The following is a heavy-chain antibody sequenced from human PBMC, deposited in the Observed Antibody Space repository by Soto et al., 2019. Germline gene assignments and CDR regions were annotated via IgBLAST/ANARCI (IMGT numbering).Heavy chain of an antibody. J-gene: IGHJ6*02. CDR1: GFTVSSNY. Sequence: GGSLRLSCAASGFTVSSNYMSWVRQAPGKGLEWVSVIYSGGSTYYADSVKGRFTISRDNSKNTLYLQMNSLRAEDTAVYYCASVTPHAHGMDVWGQGTTVTVSS. V-gene: IGHV3-66*01. CDR3: ASVTPHAHGMDV. D-gene: IGHD4-4*01. CDR2: IYSGGST.